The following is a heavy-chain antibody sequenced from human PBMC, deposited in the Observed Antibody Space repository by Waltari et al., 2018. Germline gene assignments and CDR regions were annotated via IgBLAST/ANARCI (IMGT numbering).Heavy chain of an antibody. CDR3: ARKIWDIDVAFDY. D-gene: IGHD2-15*01. CDR1: GGSISSYY. Sequence: QVQLQASGPGLVKPSETLSLTCTVSGGSISSYYWSWIRQPPGKGLEWIGYIYYSGSTNYNPSLKSRVTISVDTSKNQFSLKLSSVTAADTAVYYCARKIWDIDVAFDYWGQGTLVTVSS. CDR2: IYYSGST. V-gene: IGHV4-59*01. J-gene: IGHJ4*02.